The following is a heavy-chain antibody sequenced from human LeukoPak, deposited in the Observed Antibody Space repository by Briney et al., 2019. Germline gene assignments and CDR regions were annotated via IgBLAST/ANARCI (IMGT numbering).Heavy chain of an antibody. CDR2: MNPISGNA. CDR3: ARVGYDSSGYYLHDY. Sequence: WASVKVSCKASGYTFTSYDINWVRQATGQGLEWMGWMNPISGNAGSAQKFQGRVSMTRNNPIGTAYMELSSLRSEDTAVYYCARVGYDSSGYYLHDYWGQGTLVTVSS. D-gene: IGHD3-22*01. V-gene: IGHV1-8*01. J-gene: IGHJ4*02. CDR1: GYTFTSYD.